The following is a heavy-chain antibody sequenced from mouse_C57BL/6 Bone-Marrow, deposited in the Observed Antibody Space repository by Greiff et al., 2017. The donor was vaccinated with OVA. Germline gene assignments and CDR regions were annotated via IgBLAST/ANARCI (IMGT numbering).Heavy chain of an antibody. V-gene: IGHV1-53*01. J-gene: IGHJ3*01. Sequence: VQLQESGTELVKPGASVKLSCKASGYTFTSYWMHWVKQRPGQGLEWIGNINPSNGGTNYNEKFKSKATLTVDKSSSTAYMQLSSLTSEDSAVYYCARGGDGYYLPAWFAYWGQGTLVTVSA. CDR1: GYTFTSYW. CDR3: ARGGDGYYLPAWFAY. CDR2: INPSNGGT. D-gene: IGHD2-3*01.